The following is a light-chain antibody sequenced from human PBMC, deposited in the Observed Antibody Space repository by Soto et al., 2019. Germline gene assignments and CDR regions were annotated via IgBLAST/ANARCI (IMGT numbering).Light chain of an antibody. CDR1: SGHRNYA. V-gene: IGLV4-69*01. CDR2: VHTDGSH. CDR3: QTWGTGIRV. Sequence: QSVLTQSPSASASLGASVKLTCTLSSGHRNYAIAWHQQQPEKGPRYLMKVHTDGSHSKGDGIPDRFSGSTSGAERYLTISRLQAEDEADYYCQTWGTGIRVFGGETQLTVL. J-gene: IGLJ2*01.